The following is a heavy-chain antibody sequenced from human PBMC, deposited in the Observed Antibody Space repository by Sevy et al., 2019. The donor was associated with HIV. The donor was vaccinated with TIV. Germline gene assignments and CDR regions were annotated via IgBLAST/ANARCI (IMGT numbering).Heavy chain of an antibody. Sequence: GGCLRLSCAASGFTFNSAYMSWVRQAPGKGLEWVGRSVSKINGGIVNYAAPVKGRFIISRDDSKNTLFLQMNTLRIEDTAMYYCTTILGGSTGSWGQGTLVTVSS. CDR3: TTILGGSTGS. V-gene: IGHV3-15*04. CDR1: GFTFNSAY. CDR2: SVSKINGGIV. J-gene: IGHJ5*02. D-gene: IGHD3-16*01.